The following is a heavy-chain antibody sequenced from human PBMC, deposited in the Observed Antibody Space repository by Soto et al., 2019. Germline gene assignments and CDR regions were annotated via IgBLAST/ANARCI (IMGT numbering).Heavy chain of an antibody. Sequence: SETLSLTCTVSGGSISSGCYYWSWIRQHPGKGLEWIGYIYYSGSTYYNPSLKSRVTISVDTSKNQFSLKLSSVTAADTAVYYCARAVSGYDAFDIWGQGTMVTVSS. CDR2: IYYSGST. J-gene: IGHJ3*02. CDR1: GGSISSGCYY. V-gene: IGHV4-31*03. CDR3: ARAVSGYDAFDI. D-gene: IGHD3-3*01.